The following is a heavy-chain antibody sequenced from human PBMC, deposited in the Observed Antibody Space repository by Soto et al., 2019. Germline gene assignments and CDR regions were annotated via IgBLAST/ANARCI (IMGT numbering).Heavy chain of an antibody. CDR1: GYTFTGYY. D-gene: IGHD2-15*01. Sequence: ASVKVSCKASGYTFTGYYMHWVRPAPGQGLEWMGWINPNRGGTNYAQKFQGWVTLTRDTSLSTAYMEQRRLRADDTAGYYCASANNCSGGSCYGAFDIWGQGTMVTVSS. J-gene: IGHJ3*02. CDR3: ASANNCSGGSCYGAFDI. V-gene: IGHV1-2*04. CDR2: INPNRGGT.